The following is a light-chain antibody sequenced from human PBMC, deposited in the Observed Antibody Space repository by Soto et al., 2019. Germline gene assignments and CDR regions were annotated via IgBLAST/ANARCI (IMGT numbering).Light chain of an antibody. V-gene: IGLV2-11*01. CDR3: CSYAGTYTLYV. CDR2: DVS. CDR1: SSDVGGYNY. Sequence: QSVLTQPRSVSGSPGQSVTISCTGTSSDVGGYNYVSWYQQHPGKAPKLMISDVSKRPSGVPDRFSGSKSGNTASLTISGLQAEDEADYYCCSYAGTYTLYVFGAGTKLTVL. J-gene: IGLJ1*01.